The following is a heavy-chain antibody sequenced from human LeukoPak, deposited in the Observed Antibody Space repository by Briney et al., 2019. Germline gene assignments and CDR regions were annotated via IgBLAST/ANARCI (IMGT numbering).Heavy chain of an antibody. V-gene: IGHV4-34*01. CDR2: INHSGST. J-gene: IGHJ4*02. D-gene: IGHD2-2*01. CDR3: ASQHCTSTTCYAYFDY. Sequence: SETLSLTCGVSGGSFRSYYWNWIRQPPGEELAWIGEINHSGSTTYNPSLTSRVTMSVDTSKKQFSLKLSSVTAADTAVYYCASQHCTSTTCYAYFDYWGQGTLVTVSS. CDR1: GGSFRSYY.